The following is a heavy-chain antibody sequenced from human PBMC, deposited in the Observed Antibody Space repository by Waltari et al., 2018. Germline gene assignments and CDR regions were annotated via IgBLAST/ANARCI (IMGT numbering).Heavy chain of an antibody. Sequence: EVQLVESGGGLVQPGGSLRLSCAASGFTFSSYEMNWVRQAPGKGLEWVSYISSSGSTIYYADAVKGRFTISRDNAKNSLYLKMNSLRAEDTAVYYCSHSSSSASDAIDIWGQGTMVTVSS. J-gene: IGHJ3*02. V-gene: IGHV3-48*03. D-gene: IGHD6-6*01. CDR3: SHSSSSASDAIDI. CDR1: GFTFSSYE. CDR2: ISSSGSTI.